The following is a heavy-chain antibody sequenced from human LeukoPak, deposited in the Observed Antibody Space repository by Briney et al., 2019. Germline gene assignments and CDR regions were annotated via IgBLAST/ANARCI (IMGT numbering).Heavy chain of an antibody. Sequence: GESLKISCKGSGYSFTSYRIGWVRQMPGKGLEWMGIIYPGDSDTRYSPSFQGQVTISADKSISTAYLQWSSLKASDTAMYYCARQLLWFGELSAPFDYWGQGTLVTVSS. CDR1: GYSFTSYR. V-gene: IGHV5-51*01. CDR3: ARQLLWFGELSAPFDY. CDR2: IYPGDSDT. J-gene: IGHJ4*02. D-gene: IGHD3-10*01.